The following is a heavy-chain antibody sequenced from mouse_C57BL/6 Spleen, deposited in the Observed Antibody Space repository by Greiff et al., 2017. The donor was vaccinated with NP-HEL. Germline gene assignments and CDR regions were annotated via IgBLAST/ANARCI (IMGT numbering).Heavy chain of an antibody. V-gene: IGHV1-81*01. Sequence: QVQLQQSGAELARPGASVKLSCKASGYTFTSYGISWVKQRTGQGLEWIGEIYPRSGNTYYNEKFKGKATLTADKSSSTAYMELRSLTSEDSAVYFCASSDYYGSSKGAWFAYWGQGTLVTVSA. CDR1: GYTFTSYG. CDR2: IYPRSGNT. CDR3: ASSDYYGSSKGAWFAY. J-gene: IGHJ3*01. D-gene: IGHD1-1*01.